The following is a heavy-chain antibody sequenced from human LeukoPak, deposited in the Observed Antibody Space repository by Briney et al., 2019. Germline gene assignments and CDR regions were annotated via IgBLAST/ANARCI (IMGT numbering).Heavy chain of an antibody. CDR2: ISSSSSTI. D-gene: IGHD5-12*01. CDR3: ARGGGYEGPDY. CDR1: GFTFSSYE. J-gene: IGHJ4*02. Sequence: PGGSLRLSCAASGFTFSSYEMNWIRQAPGKGLEWVSYISSSSSTIYYSDSVKGRFTISIDNAKNSLYLQMNSLRAEDTAVYYCARGGGYEGPDYWGQGSLVAVSS. V-gene: IGHV3-48*03.